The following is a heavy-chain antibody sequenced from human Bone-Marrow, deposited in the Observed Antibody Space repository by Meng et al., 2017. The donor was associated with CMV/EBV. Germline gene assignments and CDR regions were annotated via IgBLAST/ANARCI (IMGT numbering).Heavy chain of an antibody. CDR1: GGIFSSCA. D-gene: IGHD6-13*01. Sequence: SFMVFCKASGGIFSSCAISWVLQAPGQGLEWMGGIIPILGIANYAQKFQGRVTITADKSTSTAYMELSSLRSEDTAVYYCAAGKQQLATYYYYYGMDGWGQGTTVTVSS. V-gene: IGHV1-69*10. CDR2: IIPILGIA. CDR3: AAGKQQLATYYYYYGMDG. J-gene: IGHJ6*02.